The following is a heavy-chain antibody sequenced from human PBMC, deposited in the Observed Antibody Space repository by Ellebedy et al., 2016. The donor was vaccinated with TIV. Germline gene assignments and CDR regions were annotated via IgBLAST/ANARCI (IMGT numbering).Heavy chain of an antibody. Sequence: GGSLRLSCTASGFTFSRYSMNWVRQAPGKGLEWVSYISGSSFSTYYADSVKGRFSVSRDNAKNSLYLQMNGLGVEDTAVYFCARDMAWGNERVIDAFDIWGHGTLVTVSS. D-gene: IGHD7-27*01. CDR3: ARDMAWGNERVIDAFDI. J-gene: IGHJ3*02. V-gene: IGHV3-48*04. CDR2: ISGSSFST. CDR1: GFTFSRYS.